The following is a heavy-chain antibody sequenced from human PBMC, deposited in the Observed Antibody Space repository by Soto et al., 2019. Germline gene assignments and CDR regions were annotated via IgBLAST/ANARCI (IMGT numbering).Heavy chain of an antibody. D-gene: IGHD1-1*01. CDR1: GVTFSNNG. CDR3: ARDTDNGLDY. CDR2: IWYDGSNK. V-gene: IGHV3-33*01. J-gene: IGHJ4*02. Sequence: GGSLRLSCAASGVTFSNNGMHWVRQAPGKGLEWVAVIWYDGSNKNCADSVKGRFTISRDNSKNRLYLQMNSLRAEDTAVYYCARDTDNGLDYWGQGTQVTVSS.